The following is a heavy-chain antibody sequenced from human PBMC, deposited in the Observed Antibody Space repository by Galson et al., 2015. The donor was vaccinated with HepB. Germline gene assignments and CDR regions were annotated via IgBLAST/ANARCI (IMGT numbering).Heavy chain of an antibody. CDR3: TSVLIVASINGPYYYGMDV. D-gene: IGHD5-12*01. Sequence: SVKVSCKASGYTFTSYDMHWVRQAPGQRLEWMGWINAGNGNTKYSQKFQGRVTITRDTSASTAYMELSSLRSEDTAVYYCTSVLIVASINGPYYYGMDVWGQGTTVTVSS. CDR2: INAGNGNT. J-gene: IGHJ6*02. CDR1: GYTFTSYD. V-gene: IGHV1-3*01.